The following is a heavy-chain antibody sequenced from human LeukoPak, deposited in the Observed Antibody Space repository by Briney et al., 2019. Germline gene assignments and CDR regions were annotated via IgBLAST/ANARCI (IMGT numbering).Heavy chain of an antibody. J-gene: IGHJ4*02. Sequence: HWASVKVSCKASGYTFTNYGVTWVRQAPGQGLEWMGWISTYNGNTNYAQKLQGRVTMTTDTSTSTAYMELRSLRSDDTAVYYCARGQQLVLGYWGQGTLVTVSS. CDR3: ARGQQLVLGY. CDR1: GYTFTNYG. CDR2: ISTYNGNT. D-gene: IGHD6-13*01. V-gene: IGHV1-18*01.